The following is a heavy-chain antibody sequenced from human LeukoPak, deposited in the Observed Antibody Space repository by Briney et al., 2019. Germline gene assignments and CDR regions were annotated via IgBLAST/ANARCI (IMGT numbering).Heavy chain of an antibody. CDR2: ISYDGSNK. V-gene: IGHV3-30*18. D-gene: IGHD6-13*01. CDR1: GFTFCSYG. CDR3: AKVRHSSTWYDGYFDY. Sequence: GGSLRLSCAASGFTFCSYGMHWVRQAPGKGLEWVAVISYDGSNKYYADSVKGRFTISRDNSKNTLYLQMNSLRAEDTAVYYCAKVRHSSTWYDGYFDYWGQGTLVTVSS. J-gene: IGHJ4*02.